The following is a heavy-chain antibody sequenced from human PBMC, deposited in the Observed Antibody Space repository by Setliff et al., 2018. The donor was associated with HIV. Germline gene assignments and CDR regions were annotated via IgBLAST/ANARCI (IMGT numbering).Heavy chain of an antibody. V-gene: IGHV3-30*02. CDR3: ASARIPTGGTSTSFDF. D-gene: IGHD1-1*01. CDR2: IRNDASNT. J-gene: IGHJ4*02. CDR1: GFTFRDFA. Sequence: GGSLRLSCVASGFTFRDFAMYWVRQAPGKGLEWVTFIRNDASNTYYADSVKGRFTISRDNSKNTLYLQVNSLRPEDTGVYYCASARIPTGGTSTSFDFWGQGTLVTAPQ.